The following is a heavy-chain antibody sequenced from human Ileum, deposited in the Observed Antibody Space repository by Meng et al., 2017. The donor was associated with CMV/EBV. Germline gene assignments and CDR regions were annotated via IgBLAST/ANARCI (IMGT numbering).Heavy chain of an antibody. CDR2: ISFDGNNK. CDR1: GFTFNSYA. Sequence: GGSLRLSCAASGFTFNSYAMHWVRQAPGKGLEWVSLISFDGNNKYYADSVKGRLTISRDNSKNTLYLQMDTPRTEDTAVYYCARVRVTTDLYDRGFDYWGQGTLVTVSS. CDR3: ARVRVTTDLYDRGFDY. D-gene: IGHD3-22*01. J-gene: IGHJ4*02. V-gene: IGHV3-30*04.